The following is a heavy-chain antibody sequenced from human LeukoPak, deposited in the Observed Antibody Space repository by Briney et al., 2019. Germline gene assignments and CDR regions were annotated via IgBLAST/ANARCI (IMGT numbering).Heavy chain of an antibody. CDR3: ARVIGSYGNSAY. V-gene: IGHV3-48*02. CDR2: ISSTSSAI. D-gene: IGHD3-16*01. J-gene: IGHJ4*02. CDR1: GFTFRDYS. Sequence: GGSLRLSCTASGFTFRDYSMNWVRQAPGKGLEWLSYISSTSSAIYYADSLKGRFTISRDNAKNSLYLQMDSLRDEDTAVYYCARVIGSYGNSAYWGRGTLVIVSS.